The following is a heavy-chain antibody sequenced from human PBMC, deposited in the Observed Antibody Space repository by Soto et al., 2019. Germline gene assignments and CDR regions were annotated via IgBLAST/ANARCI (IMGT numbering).Heavy chain of an antibody. J-gene: IGHJ4*02. Sequence: SGPTLVNPTQTLTLTCTFSGFSLSASGLCVSWIRQPPGKALEWLALIAWDDEKYYTSSLKTRLTISRDTSKNQVVLTMTNMDPVDTATYYCARIPYDILTGYHRYFENWGQGTLVTVSS. CDR2: IAWDDEK. V-gene: IGHV2-70*01. D-gene: IGHD3-9*01. CDR3: ARIPYDILTGYHRYFEN. CDR1: GFSLSASGLC.